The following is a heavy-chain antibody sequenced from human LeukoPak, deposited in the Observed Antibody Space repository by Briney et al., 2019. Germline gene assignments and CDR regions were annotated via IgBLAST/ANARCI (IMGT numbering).Heavy chain of an antibody. J-gene: IGHJ4*02. V-gene: IGHV4-34*01. CDR2: INHSGST. CDR3: ESPTRGE. CDR1: GGSFSGYY. D-gene: IGHD3-16*01. Sequence: SETLSLTCAVYGGSFSGYYWSWIRQPPGKGLEWIGEINHSGSTNYNPYLKSRVNISVDTSKNQFSLKLSSVTAADTAVYYCESPTRGEWGQGTLVTVSS.